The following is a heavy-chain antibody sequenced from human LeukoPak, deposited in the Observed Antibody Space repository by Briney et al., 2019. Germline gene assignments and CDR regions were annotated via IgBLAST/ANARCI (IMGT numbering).Heavy chain of an antibody. V-gene: IGHV3-7*04. CDR3: ARDIDYGGNSYAFDI. CDR1: GFTFSNAW. J-gene: IGHJ3*02. CDR2: IKQDGSEK. Sequence: GGSLRLSCAASGFTFSNAWMSWVRQAPGKGLEWVANIKQDGSEKYYVDSVKGRFTISRDNAKNSLYLQMNSLRAEDTAVYYCARDIDYGGNSYAFDIWGQGTMVTVSS. D-gene: IGHD4-23*01.